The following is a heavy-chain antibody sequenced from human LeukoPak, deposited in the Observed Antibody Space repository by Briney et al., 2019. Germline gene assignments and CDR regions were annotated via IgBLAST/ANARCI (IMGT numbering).Heavy chain of an antibody. V-gene: IGHV4-59*01. CDR2: IYDSGST. CDR3: ACLTTADAFDI. Sequence: SETLSLTCAVYGGSFSGYYWSWIRQPPGKGLEWIGYIYDSGSTNYNPSLKSRVTISVDTSKNQFSLKLSSVTAADTAVYYCACLTTADAFDIWGQGTMVTVSS. CDR1: GGSFSGYY. J-gene: IGHJ3*02. D-gene: IGHD3-22*01.